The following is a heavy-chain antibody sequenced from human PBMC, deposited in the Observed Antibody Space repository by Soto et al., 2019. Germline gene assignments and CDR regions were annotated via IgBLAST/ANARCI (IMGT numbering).Heavy chain of an antibody. CDR2: IYYSGST. J-gene: IGHJ4*02. CDR1: GGSISSYY. Sequence: SETLSLTCTVSGGSISSYYWSWIRQPPGKGLEWIGYIYYSGSTNYDPSLKSRVTISVDTSKNQFSLKLSSVTAADTAVYYCARVRRGIAALDYWGQGTLVTVSS. D-gene: IGHD6-13*01. V-gene: IGHV4-59*01. CDR3: ARVRRGIAALDY.